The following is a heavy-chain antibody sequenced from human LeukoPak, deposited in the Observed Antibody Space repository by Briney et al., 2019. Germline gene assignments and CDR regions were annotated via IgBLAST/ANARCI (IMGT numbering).Heavy chain of an antibody. CDR2: INPNSGGT. CDR3: ARAVDTAMPPNYFDY. CDR1: GYTFTGYY. J-gene: IGHJ4*02. Sequence: GASVKVSCKASGYTFTGYYMHWVRQAPGQGLEWMGWINPNSGGTNYAQKFQGWVTMTRDTSISTAYMELSRLRSDDTAVYYCARAVDTAMPPNYFDYWGQGTLVTVSS. D-gene: IGHD5-18*01. V-gene: IGHV1-2*04.